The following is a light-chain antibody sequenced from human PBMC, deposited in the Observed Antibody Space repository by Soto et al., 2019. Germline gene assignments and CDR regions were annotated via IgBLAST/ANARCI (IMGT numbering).Light chain of an antibody. CDR1: QDIRGA. CDR3: QQFNTYTIN. V-gene: IGKV1-13*02. Sequence: AIQLTQSPSSLSASVGDRVTITCRASQDIRGALAWYQQKPGKPPKLLIFDVSSLQSGVPSRFSGSGSGTDFTLTISSLQPEDFATYYCQQFNTYTINFGQGTRLEIK. J-gene: IGKJ5*01. CDR2: DVS.